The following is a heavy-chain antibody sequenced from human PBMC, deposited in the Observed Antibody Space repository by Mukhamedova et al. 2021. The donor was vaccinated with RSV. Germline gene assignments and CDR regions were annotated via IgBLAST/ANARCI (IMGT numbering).Heavy chain of an antibody. CDR3: ARLWGLHYYGMDV. D-gene: IGHD7-27*01. J-gene: IGHJ6*02. V-gene: IGHV5-51*01. CDR1: W. CDR2: IYPGDSDT. Sequence: WVGWVRQMPGKGLEWIGIIYPGDSDTRYSPSFQGQVTISADKSISTAYLQWSSLKASDTAMYYCARLWGLHYYGMDVWGQGTTVTVS.